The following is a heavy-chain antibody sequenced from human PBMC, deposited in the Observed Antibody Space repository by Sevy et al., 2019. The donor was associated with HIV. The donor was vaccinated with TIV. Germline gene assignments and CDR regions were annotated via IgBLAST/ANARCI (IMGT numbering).Heavy chain of an antibody. CDR3: ARDRRYCSGGSCQGSGGMDV. D-gene: IGHD2-15*01. Sequence: GGSLRLSCAASGFTFSSYSMNWVRQAPGKGLEWVSYISSSSSTIYYADSVKGRFTISRDNAKNSLNLQMNSLRAEDTAVYYCARDRRYCSGGSCQGSGGMDVWGQGTTVTVSS. V-gene: IGHV3-48*01. CDR2: ISSSSSTI. J-gene: IGHJ6*02. CDR1: GFTFSSYS.